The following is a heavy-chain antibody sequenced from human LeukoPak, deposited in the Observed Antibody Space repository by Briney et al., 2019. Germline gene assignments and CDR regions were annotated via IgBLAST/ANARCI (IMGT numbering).Heavy chain of an antibody. Sequence: GGSLRLSCAASGFTFSRYWMHWVRQAPGKGLVWVSRINSDGSSTTYADSVKGRFTISRDNAENTLYLQMNSLRVEDTAVYYCARDVGSEWYHFDNWGQGTLVTVSS. CDR2: INSDGSST. CDR3: ARDVGSEWYHFDN. J-gene: IGHJ4*02. CDR1: GFTFSRYW. D-gene: IGHD3-3*01. V-gene: IGHV3-74*01.